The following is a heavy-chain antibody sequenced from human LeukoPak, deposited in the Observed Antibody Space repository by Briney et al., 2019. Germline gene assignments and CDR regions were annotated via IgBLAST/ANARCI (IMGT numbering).Heavy chain of an antibody. CDR3: ARGSVVYADAFDI. J-gene: IGHJ3*02. V-gene: IGHV1-8*03. Sequence: ASVKVSCKASGYTFTSYDINWVRQATGQGLEWMGWMNPNSGNTGYAQKFQGRVTITRNTSISTAHMELSSLRSEDTAVYYCARGSVVYADAFDIWGQGTMVTVSS. CDR1: GYTFTSYD. CDR2: MNPNSGNT. D-gene: IGHD2-8*02.